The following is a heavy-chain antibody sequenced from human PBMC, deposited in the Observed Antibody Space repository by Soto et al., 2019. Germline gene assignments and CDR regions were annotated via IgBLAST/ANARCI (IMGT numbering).Heavy chain of an antibody. V-gene: IGHV3-64*01. J-gene: IGHJ6*03. D-gene: IGHD6-6*01. CDR1: GFTPSGYA. CDR3: ARRARPDFYYMDV. Sequence: EVQLAESGGGLAQPGGSLRLSVAAPGFTPSGYAMDWVRQPPGRGLEYVSGISSNGVGTYYANSVQGRFTISRDNSKNTVYLQMGSLRPEDMAVYYCARRARPDFYYMDVWGKGTTVTVSS. CDR2: ISSNGVGT.